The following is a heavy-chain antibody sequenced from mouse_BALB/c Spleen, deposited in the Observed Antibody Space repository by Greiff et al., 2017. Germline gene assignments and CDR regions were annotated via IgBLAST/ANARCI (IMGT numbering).Heavy chain of an antibody. CDR2: INPSTGYT. D-gene: IGHD3-1*01. J-gene: IGHJ3*01. Sequence: VQLQQSGAELAKPGASVTMSCTASGYTFTSYWMHWVKQRPGQGLEWIGYINPSTGYTEYNQKFKDKATLTADKSSSTAYMQRSSLTSEDSAVYYGARGRRATLAYWGQGTLVTVSA. V-gene: IGHV1-7*01. CDR3: ARGRRATLAY. CDR1: GYTFTSYW.